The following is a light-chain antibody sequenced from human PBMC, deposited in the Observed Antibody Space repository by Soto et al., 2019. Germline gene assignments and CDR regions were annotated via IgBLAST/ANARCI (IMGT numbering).Light chain of an antibody. CDR3: ASYAGTKLFV. J-gene: IGLJ1*01. CDR2: EVN. V-gene: IGLV2-8*01. Sequence: QSALTQSPSASASPGQPVTISCTGSSGDIGAYNYVSWYQQHPGKAPKLIIYEVNKRPSGVPDRFSGSKSGITASLTVSGLQADDEADYYCASYAGTKLFVFGSGTKVTVL. CDR1: SGDIGAYNY.